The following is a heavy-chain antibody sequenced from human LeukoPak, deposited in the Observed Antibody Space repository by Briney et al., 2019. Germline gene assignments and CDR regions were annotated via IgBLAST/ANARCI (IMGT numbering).Heavy chain of an antibody. D-gene: IGHD3-16*01. J-gene: IGHJ4*02. V-gene: IGHV1-2*02. CDR3: ATQRGSYLWGTDFDY. Sequence: ASVKVSCKASGYTFTGNYMHWVRQPPGQGLEWMGLINTNSGDTKCSQKFQGRVTMSRDTSIRTAYMELSMLRSDDTAVYYCATQRGSYLWGTDFDYWGQGTLVTVSS. CDR1: GYTFTGNY. CDR2: INTNSGDT.